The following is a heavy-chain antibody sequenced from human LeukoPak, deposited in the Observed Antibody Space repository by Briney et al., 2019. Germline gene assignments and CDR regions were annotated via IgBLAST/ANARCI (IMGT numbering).Heavy chain of an antibody. V-gene: IGHV3-23*01. CDR1: GFTFNAYA. Sequence: GGSLRLSCEASGFTFNAYAIYWVRQAPGKGLEWVSGICGSGGCTYYADTVKGRFTISRDNSKNTVYLQMNTLAADDTAVYYCAKTTVGYSSGRYPGWPADCWGQGTLVTVSS. J-gene: IGHJ4*02. CDR2: ICGSGGCT. D-gene: IGHD6-19*01. CDR3: AKTTVGYSSGRYPGWPADC.